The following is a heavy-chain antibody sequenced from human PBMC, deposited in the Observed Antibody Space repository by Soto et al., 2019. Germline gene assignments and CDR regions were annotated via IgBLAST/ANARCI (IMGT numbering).Heavy chain of an antibody. Sequence: QVQLVESGGGVVQPGRSLRLSCAASGFTFSSYGMHWVRQAPGKGLEWVAVIWYDGSNKYYADSVKGRFTISRDNSKNTVYLQMNSLRAEDTAVYYCARDTRDYSNYRYYYYGMDVWGQGPTVTVSS. J-gene: IGHJ6*02. CDR3: ARDTRDYSNYRYYYYGMDV. D-gene: IGHD4-4*01. V-gene: IGHV3-33*01. CDR1: GFTFSSYG. CDR2: IWYDGSNK.